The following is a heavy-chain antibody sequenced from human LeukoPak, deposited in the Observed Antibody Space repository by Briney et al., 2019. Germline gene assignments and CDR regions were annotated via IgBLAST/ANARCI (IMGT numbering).Heavy chain of an antibody. Sequence: SETLSLTCTVSGGSISSYYWIWIRQPPGKGLEWIGYIYYSGSTNYNPSLKSRVTISVDTSKNQFSLKLSSVTAADTAVYYCARGQPAGYYDSSGYSIDAFDIWGQGTMVTVSS. CDR2: IYYSGST. CDR3: ARGQPAGYYDSSGYSIDAFDI. CDR1: GGSISSYY. V-gene: IGHV4-59*01. D-gene: IGHD3-22*01. J-gene: IGHJ3*02.